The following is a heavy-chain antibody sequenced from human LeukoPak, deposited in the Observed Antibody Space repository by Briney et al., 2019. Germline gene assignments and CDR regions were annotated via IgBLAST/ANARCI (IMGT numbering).Heavy chain of an antibody. CDR1: GFSISSDYY. J-gene: IGHJ4*02. Sequence: SETLSLTCTVSGFSISSDYYWGWIRQPPGKGLEWVGSIYHSGSTYYNPSLKSRVTISADTSKNQFSLKLSSVTATDTAVYYCARDEAKYYFDYWGQGTLVTVSS. V-gene: IGHV4-38-2*02. CDR3: ARDEAKYYFDY. CDR2: IYHSGST.